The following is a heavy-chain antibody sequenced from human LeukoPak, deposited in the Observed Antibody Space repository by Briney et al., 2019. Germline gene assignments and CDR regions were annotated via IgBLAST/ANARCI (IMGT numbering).Heavy chain of an antibody. Sequence: SQTLSLTCAISGDSVSSNSATWNWIRQSPSRGLEWLGRTYYRTNWDNDYAVSVRSRITVNPDTSRNQFSLQLNSVTPKDTAVYYCARNYYGSGSYYSHFDYWGQGTLVTVSS. V-gene: IGHV6-1*01. D-gene: IGHD3-10*01. CDR1: GDSVSSNSAT. J-gene: IGHJ4*02. CDR3: ARNYYGSGSYYSHFDY. CDR2: TYYRTNWDN.